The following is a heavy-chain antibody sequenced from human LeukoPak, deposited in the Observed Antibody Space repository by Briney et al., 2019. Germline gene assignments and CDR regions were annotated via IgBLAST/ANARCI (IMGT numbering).Heavy chain of an antibody. V-gene: IGHV3-53*01. CDR1: GFTASTHH. Sequence: GGSLRLSWAVSGFTASTHHMAWVRQAPGKGLEWVSVRQPGNVSYYADSVTGRFTTSTDSSKNTLFLQMRDLRAEDTALYYCARERDYDTYFDYWGQGTLVIVSS. CDR2: RQPGNVS. D-gene: IGHD3-22*01. J-gene: IGHJ4*02. CDR3: ARERDYDTYFDY.